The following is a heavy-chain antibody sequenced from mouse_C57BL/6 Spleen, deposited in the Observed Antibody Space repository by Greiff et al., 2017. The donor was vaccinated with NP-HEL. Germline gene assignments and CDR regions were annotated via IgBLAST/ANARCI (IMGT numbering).Heavy chain of an antibody. J-gene: IGHJ1*03. CDR2: INPSNGGT. V-gene: IGHV1-53*01. CDR1: GYTFTSYW. D-gene: IGHD2-3*01. Sequence: QVQLHQPGTELVKPGASVKLSCKASGYTFTSYWMHWVKQRPGQGLEWIGNINPSNGGTNYNEKFKSKATLTVDKSSSTAYMQLSSLTSEDSAVYYCARGLLPYWYFDVWGTGTTVTGSS. CDR3: ARGLLPYWYFDV.